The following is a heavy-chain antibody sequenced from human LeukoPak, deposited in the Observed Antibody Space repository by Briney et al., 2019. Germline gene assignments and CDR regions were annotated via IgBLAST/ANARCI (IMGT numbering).Heavy chain of an antibody. CDR1: AGTFSSYA. CDR2: ITPILGIA. Sequence: AVKVSCKASAGTFSSYAISWVRQAPGQGLGWMERITPILGIANYARKFQGRVTITADKSTSTAYMELSSLRSEDTVLYYCARGLSGEWELPVAGWGQGTLVTVSS. V-gene: IGHV1-69*04. CDR3: ARGLSGEWELPVAG. D-gene: IGHD1-26*01. J-gene: IGHJ4*02.